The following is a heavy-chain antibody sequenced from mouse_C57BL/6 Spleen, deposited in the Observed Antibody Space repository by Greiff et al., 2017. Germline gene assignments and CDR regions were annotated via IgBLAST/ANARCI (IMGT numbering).Heavy chain of an antibody. CDR3: ARHHYYGSSYDY. CDR1: GFTFSSYG. J-gene: IGHJ2*01. D-gene: IGHD1-1*01. V-gene: IGHV5-6*01. Sequence: EVQLVESGGDLVKPGGSLKLSCAASGFTFSSYGMSWVRQTPDKRLEWVATISSGGSYTYYPDSVKGRFTISRDNAKNTLYLQMSSLKSEDTAMYYCARHHYYGSSYDYWGQGTTLTVSS. CDR2: ISSGGSYT.